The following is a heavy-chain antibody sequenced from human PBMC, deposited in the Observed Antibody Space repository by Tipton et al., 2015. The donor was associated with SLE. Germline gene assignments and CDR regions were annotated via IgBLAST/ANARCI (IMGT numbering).Heavy chain of an antibody. CDR1: GYSISSGYY. D-gene: IGHD6-13*01. CDR3: ARVRSTWYGDY. CDR2: IYHSGST. Sequence: TLSLTCAVSGYSISSGYYWGWIRQPPGKGLEWIGSIYHSGSTYYNPSLKSRVTISVDTSKNQFSLKLSSVTAADTAVYYCARVRSTWYGDYWGQGTLVTVSS. J-gene: IGHJ4*02. V-gene: IGHV4-38-2*01.